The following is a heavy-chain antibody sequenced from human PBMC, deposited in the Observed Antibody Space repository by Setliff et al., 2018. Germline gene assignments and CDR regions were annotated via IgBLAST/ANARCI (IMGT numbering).Heavy chain of an antibody. CDR2: ISPGRSI. J-gene: IGHJ6*03. CDR1: GGSISNFY. Sequence: NPSETLSLTCSVSGGSISNFYWSWIRQPPGKGLEWIGSISPGRSINYNPSLRSRVTISGDTSKNQISLNLSSGTAADTAVYYCARDRRDYIGAGSSEIDYYYYYYMDVWGKGTTVTVSS. V-gene: IGHV4-4*08. CDR3: ARDRRDYIGAGSSEIDYYYYYYMDV. D-gene: IGHD3-10*01.